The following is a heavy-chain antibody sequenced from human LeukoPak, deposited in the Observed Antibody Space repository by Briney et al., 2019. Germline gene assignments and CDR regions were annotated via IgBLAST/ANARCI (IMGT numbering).Heavy chain of an antibody. CDR1: GGSISSSSYY. J-gene: IGHJ5*02. CDR2: IYYSGST. CDR3: ARSGIVGALFDP. V-gene: IGHV4-39*01. D-gene: IGHD1-26*01. Sequence: SETLSLTCTVSGGSISSSSYYWGWIRQPPGKGLEWIGSIYYSGSTYYNPSLKSRVTISVDTSKNQFSLKLSSVTAADTAAYYCARSGIVGALFDPWGQGTLVTVSS.